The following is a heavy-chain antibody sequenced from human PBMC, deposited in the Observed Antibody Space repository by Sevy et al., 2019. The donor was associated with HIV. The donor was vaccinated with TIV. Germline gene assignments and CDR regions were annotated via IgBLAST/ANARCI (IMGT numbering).Heavy chain of an antibody. V-gene: IGHV3-15*01. J-gene: IGHJ6*02. CDR3: ITDPAYRGYDEEVINYYFYGMDV. CDR1: GFTFSSAW. D-gene: IGHD5-12*01. CDR2: IKSEFDGGAI. Sequence: GGSLRLSCTASGFTFSSAWMSWVRQAPGKGLEWVGRIKSEFDGGAIDYAAPVKGRFSISIEDSKNTVYLQMNSLKTEDTAVYYCITDPAYRGYDEEVINYYFYGMDVWGQGTTVTVSS.